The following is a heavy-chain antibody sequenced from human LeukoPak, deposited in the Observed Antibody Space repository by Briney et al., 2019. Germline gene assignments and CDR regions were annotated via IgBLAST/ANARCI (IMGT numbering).Heavy chain of an antibody. CDR1: GGSISSGGYS. V-gene: IGHV4-30-2*01. D-gene: IGHD6-13*01. CDR2: IYHSGST. CDR3: VRDKGIAAAGFDY. J-gene: IGHJ4*02. Sequence: PSETLSLTCAVSGGSISSGGYSWSWIRQPPGKGLEWIGYIYHSGSTYYNPSLKSRVTISVDRSKNQFSLKLSSVTAADTAVYYCVRDKGIAAAGFDYWGQGTLVTVSS.